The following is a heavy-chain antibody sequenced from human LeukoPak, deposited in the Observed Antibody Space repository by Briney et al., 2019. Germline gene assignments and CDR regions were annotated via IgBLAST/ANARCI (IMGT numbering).Heavy chain of an antibody. V-gene: IGHV3-30*03. Sequence: PGGSLRLSCAASGFTFSSYGMHWVRQAPGKGLEWVAVISYDGSNKYYADSVKGRFTISRDNSKNTLYLQMNSLRAEDTAVYYCAGERHGYFDLWGRGTLVTVSS. CDR1: GFTFSSYG. CDR2: ISYDGSNK. J-gene: IGHJ2*01. CDR3: AGERHGYFDL.